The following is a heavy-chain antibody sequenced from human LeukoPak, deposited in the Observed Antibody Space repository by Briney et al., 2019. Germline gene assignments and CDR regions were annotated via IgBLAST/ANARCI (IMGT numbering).Heavy chain of an antibody. D-gene: IGHD5-24*01. CDR3: AKDLSWDGYTRHGMDV. CDR1: GFTFSSYS. CDR2: ISSSSSYI. J-gene: IGHJ6*02. Sequence: GGSLRLSCAASGFTFSSYSMNWVRQAPGKGLEWVSSISSSSSYIYYADSVKGRFTISRDNAENSLYLQMNSLRAEDTAVYYCAKDLSWDGYTRHGMDVWGQGTTVTVSS. V-gene: IGHV3-21*01.